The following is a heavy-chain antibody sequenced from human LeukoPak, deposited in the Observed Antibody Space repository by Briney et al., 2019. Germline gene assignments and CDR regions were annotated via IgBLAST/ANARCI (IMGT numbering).Heavy chain of an antibody. J-gene: IGHJ6*02. CDR1: GFTFSSYA. CDR2: ISGSGGST. CDR3: ATHLRYCSSTSCYTYYYYGMDV. V-gene: IGHV3-23*01. D-gene: IGHD2-2*02. Sequence: GGSLRPSCAASGFTFSSYAMSWVRQAPGKGLEWVSAISGSGGSTYYADSVKGRFTISRDNSKNTLYLQMNSLRAEDTAVYYCATHLRYCSSTSCYTYYYYGMDVWGQGTTVTVSS.